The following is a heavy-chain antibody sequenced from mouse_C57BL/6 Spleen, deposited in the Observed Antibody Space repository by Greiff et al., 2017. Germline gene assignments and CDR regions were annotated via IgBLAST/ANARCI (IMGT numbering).Heavy chain of an antibody. J-gene: IGHJ2*01. CDR2: IYSRDGST. V-gene: IGHV1-78*01. CDR3: TRRLWSCDY. D-gene: IGHD1-1*02. Sequence: QVQLQQSDAELVKPGASVKISCKVSGYTFTDHTIPWMKQRPEQGLEWIGYIYSRDGSTKYNGKFKGKATLTADKSSSTAYMQLNTLTSEDAAGYFCTRRLWSCDYGGKGTPLTVSS. CDR1: GYTFTDHT.